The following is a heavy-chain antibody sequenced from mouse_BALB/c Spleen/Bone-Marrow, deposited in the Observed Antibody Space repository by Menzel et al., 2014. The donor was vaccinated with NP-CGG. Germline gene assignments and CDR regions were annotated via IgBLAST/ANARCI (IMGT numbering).Heavy chain of an antibody. V-gene: IGHV1-80*01. CDR3: ARKYGDY. D-gene: IGHD2-10*02. Sequence: QVQLQQPGAELVRPGSSVKISCKASGYPFNSYWMNWVKQRPGQGLEWIGQIYPGDGETNYNGKFKGNATLTADKSSSTAYMQLISLTSEDSAVYFCARKYGDYWGQGTTLTVSS. CDR2: IYPGDGET. CDR1: GYPFNSYW. J-gene: IGHJ2*01.